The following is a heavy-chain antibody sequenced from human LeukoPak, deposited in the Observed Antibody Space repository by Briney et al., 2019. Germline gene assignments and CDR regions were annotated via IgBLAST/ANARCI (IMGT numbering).Heavy chain of an antibody. V-gene: IGHV4-30-4*01. CDR1: GGSISSGDYY. CDR3: ARVSQLPSYYYYYYGMDV. J-gene: IGHJ6*02. Sequence: SETLSLTCTVSGGSISSGDYYWSWIRQPPGKGLEWIGYIYYSGSTYYNPSLKSRVTISVDTSKSRFSLKLSSVTAADTAVYYCARVSQLPSYYYYYYGMDVWGQGTTVTVSS. D-gene: IGHD2-2*01. CDR2: IYYSGST.